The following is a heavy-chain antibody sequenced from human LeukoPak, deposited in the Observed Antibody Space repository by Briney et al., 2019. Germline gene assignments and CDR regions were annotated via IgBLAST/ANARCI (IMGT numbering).Heavy chain of an antibody. CDR1: GGSFSGYY. CDR3: ARGGNITIFGVVPFDP. J-gene: IGHJ5*02. D-gene: IGHD3-3*01. Sequence: SETLSLTCAVYGGSFSGYYWSWIRQPPGKGLEWIGEINHSGGTNYNPSLKSRDTISVATSKNQFSLKLSSVTAADTAVYYCARGGNITIFGVVPFDPWGQGTLVIVSS. CDR2: INHSGGT. V-gene: IGHV4-34*01.